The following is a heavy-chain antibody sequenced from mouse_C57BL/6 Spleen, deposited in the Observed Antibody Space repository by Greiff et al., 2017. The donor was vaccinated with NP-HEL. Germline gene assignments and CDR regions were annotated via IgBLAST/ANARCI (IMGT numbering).Heavy chain of an antibody. CDR1: GFSLTSYG. D-gene: IGHD1-1*01. J-gene: IGHJ4*01. CDR3: ARHAGYGSSFYAMDY. CDR2: IWSDGST. Sequence: VKLQESGPGLVAPSQSLSITRTVSGFSLTSYGVHWVRQPPGKGLEWLVVIWSDGSTTYNSALKSRLSISKDNSKSQVFLKMNSLQTDDTAMYYCARHAGYGSSFYAMDYWGQGTSVTVSS. V-gene: IGHV2-6-1*01.